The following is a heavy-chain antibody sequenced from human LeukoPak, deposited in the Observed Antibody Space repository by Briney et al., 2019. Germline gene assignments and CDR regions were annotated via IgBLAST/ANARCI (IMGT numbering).Heavy chain of an antibody. CDR2: INHSGST. CDR1: GGSFSGYY. CDR3: ARWAGYCSSTSCPRGVYNWFDP. V-gene: IGHV4-34*01. J-gene: IGHJ5*02. Sequence: SETLSLTCAVYGGSFSGYYWSWIRQPPGKGLEWIGEINHSGSTNYNPSLKSRVTISVDTSKNQFSLKLSSVTAADTAVYYCARWAGYCSSTSCPRGVYNWFDPWGQGTLVTVSS. D-gene: IGHD2-2*01.